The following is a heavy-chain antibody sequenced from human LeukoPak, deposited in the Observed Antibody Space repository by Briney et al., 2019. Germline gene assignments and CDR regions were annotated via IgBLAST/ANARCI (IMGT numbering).Heavy chain of an antibody. V-gene: IGHV3-30*03. J-gene: IGHJ4*02. D-gene: IGHD6-13*01. CDR1: GFTFSSYA. CDR2: ISYDGSNK. Sequence: GGSLRLSCAASGFTFSSYAMHWVRQAPGKGLEWVAVISYDGSNKYYADSVKGRFTISRDNSKNTLCLQVNSLRAEDMAVYCCARYSSSYQGGFDYWGQGTLVTVSS. CDR3: ARYSSSYQGGFDY.